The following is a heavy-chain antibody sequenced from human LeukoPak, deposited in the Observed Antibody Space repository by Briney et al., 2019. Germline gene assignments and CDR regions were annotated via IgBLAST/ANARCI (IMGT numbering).Heavy chain of an antibody. D-gene: IGHD3-3*01. CDR1: GGPISSYY. CDR2: IYYSGST. Sequence: SETLSLTCTVSGGPISSYYWSWIRQPPGKGLEWIGYIYYSGSTNYNPSLKSRVTISVDTSKNQFSLKLSSVTAADTAVYYCARGRAYYDFWSGYLSGSMDVWGKGTTVTVSS. V-gene: IGHV4-59*01. J-gene: IGHJ6*03. CDR3: ARGRAYYDFWSGYLSGSMDV.